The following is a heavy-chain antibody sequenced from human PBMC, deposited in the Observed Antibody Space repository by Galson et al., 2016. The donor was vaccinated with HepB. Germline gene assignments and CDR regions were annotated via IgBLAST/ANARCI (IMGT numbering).Heavy chain of an antibody. D-gene: IGHD6-19*01. CDR3: VKGAGTIDY. Sequence: SLRLSCAASGFIFNSYSMNWVCQAPGKGLEWISYISSSSNSMYYADSVKGRFTISRDNAKNSLYLQMNSLRDEDTAVYYCVKGAGTIDYWGQGTLVTVSS. CDR2: ISSSSNSM. CDR1: GFIFNSYS. V-gene: IGHV3-48*02. J-gene: IGHJ4*02.